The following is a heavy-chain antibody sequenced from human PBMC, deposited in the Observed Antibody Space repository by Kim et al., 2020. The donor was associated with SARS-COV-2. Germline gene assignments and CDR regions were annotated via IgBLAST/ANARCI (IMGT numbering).Heavy chain of an antibody. CDR2: T. D-gene: IGHD6-19*01. V-gene: IGHV3-53*04. CDR3: ARGPGLIAVDD. Sequence: TYYADSVKGRFTISRHNSKNALYLQMNSLRDEDTAVYYCARGPGLIAVDDWGQGTLVTVSS. J-gene: IGHJ4*02.